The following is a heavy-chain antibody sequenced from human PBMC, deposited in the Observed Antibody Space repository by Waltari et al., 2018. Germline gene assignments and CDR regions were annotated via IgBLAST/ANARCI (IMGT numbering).Heavy chain of an antibody. CDR3: ARDPHDLWSGSNWFDP. CDR1: GFSLSGFS. J-gene: IGHJ5*02. Sequence: LVESGGGVVQPGRSLRLSCSASGFSLSGFSMHWVRQAPGKGLGWVAVEPYDRSTEYYADSVKGRFTLSRDSSKNTVYLQMDHLRPEDTGVYFCARDPHDLWSGSNWFDPWGQGTLVTVSS. D-gene: IGHD3-3*01. CDR2: EPYDRSTE. V-gene: IGHV3-30*04.